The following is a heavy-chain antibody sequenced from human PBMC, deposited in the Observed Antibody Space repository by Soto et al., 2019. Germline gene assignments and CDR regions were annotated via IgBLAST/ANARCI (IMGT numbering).Heavy chain of an antibody. CDR3: ARPYSAYDPYFDS. CDR2: TSFDERNT. V-gene: IGHV3-30-3*01. D-gene: IGHD5-12*01. J-gene: IGHJ4*02. CDR1: GFAFSRWA. Sequence: QVQLVESGGGVVQPGRSLRLSCAASGFAFSRWAMHWVRQAPGKGLEWVAVTSFDERNTLYSDSVKGRFTISRDNSKNTLDLQMDSLRPEDTAVYYCARPYSAYDPYFDSWGQGTPVTVSS.